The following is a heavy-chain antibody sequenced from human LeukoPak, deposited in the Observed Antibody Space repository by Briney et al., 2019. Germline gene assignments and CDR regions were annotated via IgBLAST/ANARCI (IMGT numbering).Heavy chain of an antibody. Sequence: PGGSLRLSCAASGFTFSNAWMSLVRQAPGKGLEWVGRIKSKTDGGTTDYAAPVKGRFTISRDDSKNTLYLQMNSLKTEDTAVYYCTTDWRTYYDFWSGSPYYYYGIDVWGQGTTVTVSS. D-gene: IGHD3-3*01. CDR1: GFTFSNAW. CDR3: TTDWRTYYDFWSGSPYYYYGIDV. V-gene: IGHV3-15*01. J-gene: IGHJ6*02. CDR2: IKSKTDGGTT.